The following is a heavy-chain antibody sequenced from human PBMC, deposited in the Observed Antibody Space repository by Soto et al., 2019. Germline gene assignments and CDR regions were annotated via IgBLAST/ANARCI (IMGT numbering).Heavy chain of an antibody. CDR2: TYYRSKWYN. D-gene: IGHD5-12*01. J-gene: IGHJ5*02. V-gene: IGHV6-1*01. CDR3: NVANRSLYRGKSFDP. Sequence: QVQLQLSGPGLVKPAQPLSLTCAISGDIFSSNSAAWHWIRQSPSSGLEWLGRTYYRSKWYNDYALSVKSRKTKNPDTSKNQSAQQRNSVEYEDTADYYSNVANRSLYRGKSFDPRGQGTLVTVSA. CDR1: GDIFSSNSAA.